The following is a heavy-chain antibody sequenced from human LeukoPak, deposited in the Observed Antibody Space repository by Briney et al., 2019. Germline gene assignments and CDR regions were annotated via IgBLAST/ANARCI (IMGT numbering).Heavy chain of an antibody. CDR1: GGSFSGYY. CDR2: INHSGST. V-gene: IGHV4-34*01. Sequence: SETLSLTCAVYGGSFSGYYWGWIRQPPGKGLEWIGEINHSGSTNYNPSLKSRVTISVDTSKNQFSLKLSSVTAADTAVYYCARDGADSGGAFDIWGQGTMVTVSS. D-gene: IGHD1-26*01. J-gene: IGHJ3*02. CDR3: ARDGADSGGAFDI.